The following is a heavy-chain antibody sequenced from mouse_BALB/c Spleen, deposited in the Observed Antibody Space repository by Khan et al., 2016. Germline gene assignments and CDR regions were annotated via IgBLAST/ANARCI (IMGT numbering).Heavy chain of an antibody. Sequence: EVQLQESGPELVKPGASVKVSCKASGYAFTSYNMYWVKQSHGKSLEWIGYIDPYNGGTSYNQKFKGKATLTVDKSSSTAYLPLNSLTSEDSAVYYCEREGITTVVAKGLDYWGQGTTLTVSS. CDR2: IDPYNGGT. V-gene: IGHV1S135*01. J-gene: IGHJ2*01. CDR3: EREGITTVVAKGLDY. CDR1: GYAFTSYN. D-gene: IGHD1-1*01.